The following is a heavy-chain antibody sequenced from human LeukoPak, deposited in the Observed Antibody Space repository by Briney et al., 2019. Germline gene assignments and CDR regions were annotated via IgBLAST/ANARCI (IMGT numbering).Heavy chain of an antibody. Sequence: PGGSLRLSCVASGFGFSSDWMTWVGQARGKGVEGVADIKEDGSATYYADSVKGRFIISRENDKKSLYLQMNSLRVEDTAVYFCARDHNDGYNFYWGQGAVVTVSS. CDR1: GFGFSSDW. CDR2: IKEDGSAT. J-gene: IGHJ4*02. V-gene: IGHV3-7*01. D-gene: IGHD3-22*01. CDR3: ARDHNDGYNFY.